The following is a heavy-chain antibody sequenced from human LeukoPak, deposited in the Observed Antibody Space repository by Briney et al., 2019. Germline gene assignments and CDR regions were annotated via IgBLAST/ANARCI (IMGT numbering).Heavy chain of an antibody. V-gene: IGHV4-30-2*01. CDR3: ARAAAGTGWWFDP. D-gene: IGHD6-13*01. Sequence: PSETLSLTCAGSGGSISSGGYSWRWIRQPPGKGLEWIGYIYHSGSTYYNPSLKSRVTISVDRSKNQFSLKLSSVTAADTAVYYCARAAAGTGWWFDPWGQGTLVTVSS. CDR2: IYHSGST. J-gene: IGHJ5*02. CDR1: GGSISSGGYS.